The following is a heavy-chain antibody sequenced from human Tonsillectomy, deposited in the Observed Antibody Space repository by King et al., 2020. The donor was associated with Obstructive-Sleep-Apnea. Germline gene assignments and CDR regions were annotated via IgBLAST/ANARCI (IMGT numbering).Heavy chain of an antibody. CDR2: IIVIFGTA. D-gene: IGHD3-10*01. J-gene: IGHJ5*02. V-gene: IGHV1-69*01. CDR3: ATSMVRGVIIANWFDP. CDR1: GDAFSNYA. Sequence: VQLVQSGAEVKKPGSSVKVSCKAAGDAFSNYAIPWVRQAPGQGLEWMGGIIVIFGTANYAQKFQGRVIISADESSRTAYMELSSLRSEDTAVYYCATSMVRGVIIANWFDPWGQGTLVTVSS.